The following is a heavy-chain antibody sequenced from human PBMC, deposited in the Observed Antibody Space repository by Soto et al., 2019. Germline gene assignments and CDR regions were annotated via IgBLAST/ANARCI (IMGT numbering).Heavy chain of an antibody. V-gene: IGHV3-33*01. D-gene: IGHD2-15*01. CDR2: IWGDESRK. J-gene: IGHJ4*02. CDR1: GSAFRTHG. CDR3: ARGAVAAGDFDY. Sequence: QVQLVESGGGVVQPGRSLRLSCVVSGSAFRTHGMHRVRQAPGKGLEEVAVIWGDESRKYYADSVKGRFTISKDNSRNTVFLQMNTLRVDDTAVYYCARGAVAAGDFDYWGQGTLVTVSS.